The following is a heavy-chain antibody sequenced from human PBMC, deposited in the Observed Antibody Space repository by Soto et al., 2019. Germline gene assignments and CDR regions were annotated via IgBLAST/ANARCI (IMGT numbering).Heavy chain of an antibody. D-gene: IGHD3-9*01. CDR3: ARDLNGGYSDLRFDP. CDR2: ISFDGYNK. J-gene: IGHJ5*02. Sequence: QVQLVESGGGVVQPGRSLRLSCAASGFTLSRYSMQWVRQAPGKGLEWVAVISFDGYNKFYADSVKGRFTISRDNSKNKLYLQMSSLRTDDTAVYYCARDLNGGYSDLRFDPWGQGTLVSVSS. CDR1: GFTLSRYS. V-gene: IGHV3-30*04.